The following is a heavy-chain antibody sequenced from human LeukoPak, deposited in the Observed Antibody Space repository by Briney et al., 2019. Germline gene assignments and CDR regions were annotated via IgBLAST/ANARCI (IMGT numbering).Heavy chain of an antibody. J-gene: IGHJ4*02. D-gene: IGHD4-17*01. CDR1: DGSITNYD. CDR3: ARGYGDFRVEGRYFHS. Sequence: PSETLSLTCTVSDGSITNYDWSWVRQPPGKGLEFIGHVHYSGTTNYNPSLRSRVTISIDTSKQHFFLKLKSVTAADTAVYYCARGYGDFRVEGRYFHSWGQGTLVTVSS. CDR2: VHYSGTT. V-gene: IGHV4-59*01.